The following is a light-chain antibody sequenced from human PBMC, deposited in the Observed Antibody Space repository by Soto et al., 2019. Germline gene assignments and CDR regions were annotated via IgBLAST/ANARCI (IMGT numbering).Light chain of an antibody. J-gene: IGKJ4*01. V-gene: IGKV3-20*01. CDR2: GAS. CDR3: QQYGSSPQI. Sequence: EIVLTQSPGTLSLSPGERATLSCRASQSVSSRYLARYQQKPGQAPRLLIYGASSRATGIPDRFSGSGSGTDFTLTIWRLEPEDFAVYYCQQYGSSPQIFGGGTKVEIK. CDR1: QSVSSRY.